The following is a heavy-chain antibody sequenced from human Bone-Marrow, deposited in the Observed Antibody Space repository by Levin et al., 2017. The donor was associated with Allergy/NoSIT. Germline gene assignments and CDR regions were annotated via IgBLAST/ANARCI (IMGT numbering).Heavy chain of an antibody. CDR2: IKSKSDGETT. Sequence: KTGGSLRLSCAASGFTFNKAWMTWIRQSPGKGLEWVGRIKSKSDGETTDYAAHVKGRFTLSRDDSKNTLSLQMNSLKNEDTGVYFCSTRLRGTGSTTMRSFTPLRDFWGRGTLVIVSS. CDR3: STRLRGTGSTTMRSFTPLRDF. CDR1: GFTFNKAW. V-gene: IGHV3-15*01. D-gene: IGHD1-26*01. J-gene: IGHJ4*02.